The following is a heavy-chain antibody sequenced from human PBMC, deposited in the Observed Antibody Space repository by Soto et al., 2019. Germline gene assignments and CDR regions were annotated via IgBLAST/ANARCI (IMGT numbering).Heavy chain of an antibody. D-gene: IGHD6-13*01. CDR2: IDPSDSYT. J-gene: IGHJ4*02. Sequence: THGESLKISCKGSGYSFTSYWISWVRQMPGKGLEWMGRIDPSDSYTNYSPSFQGHVTISADKSISTAYLQWSSLKASDTAMYYCASIAAASPSGAYWGQGTLVTVSS. CDR3: ASIAAASPSGAY. V-gene: IGHV5-10-1*01. CDR1: GYSFTSYW.